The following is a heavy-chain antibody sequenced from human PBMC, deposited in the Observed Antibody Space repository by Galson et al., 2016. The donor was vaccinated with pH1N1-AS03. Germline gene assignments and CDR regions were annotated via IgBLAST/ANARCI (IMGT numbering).Heavy chain of an antibody. Sequence: SETLSLTCAVSGYSITSGYYWGWIRQPPGKGLEWIGSIYHSGSTYYNPSLKSRVTISVDTSKNQFSLKLSSVTAADTAVYYCARAGADIVVVPAGWFDPWGQGPLVTVSS. CDR3: ARAGADIVVVPAGWFDP. D-gene: IGHD2-2*01. CDR2: IYHSGST. CDR1: GYSITSGYY. J-gene: IGHJ5*02. V-gene: IGHV4-38-2*01.